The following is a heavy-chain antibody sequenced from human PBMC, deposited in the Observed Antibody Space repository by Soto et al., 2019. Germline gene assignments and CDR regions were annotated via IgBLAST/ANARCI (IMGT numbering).Heavy chain of an antibody. J-gene: IGHJ6*03. CDR2: MNPNSGNT. D-gene: IGHD3-10*01. CDR3: ARTSPYYYGSGTYYPDYYYMDG. Sequence: ASVKVSCKASGYTFSSYYINWVRQATGQGLEWMGWMNPNSGNTGYAQKFQGRVTMTRNTSISTAYMELSSLRSEDTAVYFCARTSPYYYGSGTYYPDYYYMDGWGKGTTVTVSS. V-gene: IGHV1-8*01. CDR1: GYTFSSYY.